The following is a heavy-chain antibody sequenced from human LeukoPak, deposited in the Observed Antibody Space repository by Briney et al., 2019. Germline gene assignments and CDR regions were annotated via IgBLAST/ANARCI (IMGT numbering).Heavy chain of an antibody. CDR3: AKEVLG. J-gene: IGHJ4*02. V-gene: IGHV3-69-1*01. CDR1: GFTFTAFT. CDR2: ISSSSSI. Sequence: PGGSLRLSCAASGFTFTAFTINWVRQAPGKGLEWVSSISSSSSIHFADSVKGRFTISRDNSKNTLYLQMNSLRAEDTAVYYCAKEVLGWGQGTLVTVSP.